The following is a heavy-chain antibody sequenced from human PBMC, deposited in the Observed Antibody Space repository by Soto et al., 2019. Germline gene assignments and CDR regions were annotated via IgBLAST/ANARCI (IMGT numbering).Heavy chain of an antibody. CDR3: AKMGISGTTERWFDS. V-gene: IGHV3-33*06. D-gene: IGHD1-7*01. CDR1: GFTFRSYN. J-gene: IGHJ5*01. CDR2: IWYDARNK. Sequence: VQLVESGGGVVQPGGSLRLSCAASGFTFRSYNMHWVRQAPGEGLEWVAVIWYDARNKYYADSVKGRFTISRDNSKNTLYLQMNSLRAEDTAVYYCAKMGISGTTERWFDSWGQGTLVTVSS.